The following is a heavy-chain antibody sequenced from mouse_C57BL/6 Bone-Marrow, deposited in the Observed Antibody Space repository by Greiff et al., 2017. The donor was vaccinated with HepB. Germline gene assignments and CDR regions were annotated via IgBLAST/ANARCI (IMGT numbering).Heavy chain of an antibody. V-gene: IGHV2-6-1*01. CDR3: ARHGGTAQAPWFAY. CDR2: IWSDGST. D-gene: IGHD3-2*02. J-gene: IGHJ3*01. CDR1: GFSLTSYG. Sequence: QVQLQQSGPGLVAPSQSLSITCTVSGFSLTSYGVHWVRQPPGKGLEWLVVIWSDGSTTYNSALKSRLSISKDNSKSQVFLKMNSLQTDDTAMYYCARHGGTAQAPWFAYWGQGTLVTVSA.